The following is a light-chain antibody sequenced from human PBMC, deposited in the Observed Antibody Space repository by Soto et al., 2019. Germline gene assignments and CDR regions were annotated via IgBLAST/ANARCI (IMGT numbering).Light chain of an antibody. CDR1: QSISSY. J-gene: IGKJ4*01. CDR3: QRSYRATT. Sequence: DIQMTQSPSSLSASVGDRVTITCRASQSISSYLNWYQQKPGKAPKLLIYTASSLQSGVPSRFSGSGSGTEFTLTISSLQPEDFATYYCQRSYRATTFGGGTKVEIK. CDR2: TAS. V-gene: IGKV1-39*01.